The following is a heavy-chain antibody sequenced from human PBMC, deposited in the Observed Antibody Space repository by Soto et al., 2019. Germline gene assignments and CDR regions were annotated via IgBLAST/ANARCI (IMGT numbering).Heavy chain of an antibody. CDR2: TSYDGSNK. CDR3: AKAPQPWSTVTTIDY. V-gene: IGHV3-30*18. Sequence: QVQLVESGGGVVQPGRSLRLYCAASGFTFSSYGMHWVRQAPGKGLEWVAVTSYDGSNKYYADSVRGRFSISRDNSKNTLYLQVNSLRTEDTAVYYCAKAPQPWSTVTTIDYWGQGTLVTVSS. CDR1: GFTFSSYG. J-gene: IGHJ4*02. D-gene: IGHD4-17*01.